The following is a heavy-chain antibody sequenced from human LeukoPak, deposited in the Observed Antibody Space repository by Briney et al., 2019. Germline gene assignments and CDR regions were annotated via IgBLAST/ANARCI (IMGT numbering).Heavy chain of an antibody. D-gene: IGHD6-19*01. CDR1: GFTFSSYA. V-gene: IGHV3-23*01. CDR3: AKAIAVAGTSLDY. Sequence: GGSLRLSCAASGFTFSSYAMSWVRQAPGKGLGWVSAISGSGGSTYYADSAKGRFTISRDNSKNTLYLQMNSLRAEDTAVYYCAKAIAVAGTSLDYWGQGTLVTVSS. J-gene: IGHJ4*02. CDR2: ISGSGGST.